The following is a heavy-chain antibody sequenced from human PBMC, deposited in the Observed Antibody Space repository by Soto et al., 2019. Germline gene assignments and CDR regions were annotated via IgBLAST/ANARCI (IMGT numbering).Heavy chain of an antibody. D-gene: IGHD3-3*01. CDR2: ISGSGGST. CDR3: AKDLNYDFWSGYSAYGMDV. J-gene: IGHJ6*02. V-gene: IGHV3-23*01. CDR1: GFIFSSYA. Sequence: EVQLLESGGGLVQPGGSLRVSCAASGFIFSSYAMTWVRQAPGKGLEWVSFISGSGGSTYYADSVKGRFTISRDNSKNTLYLQMNSLRAEDTAVYYCAKDLNYDFWSGYSAYGMDVWGQGTTVTVSS.